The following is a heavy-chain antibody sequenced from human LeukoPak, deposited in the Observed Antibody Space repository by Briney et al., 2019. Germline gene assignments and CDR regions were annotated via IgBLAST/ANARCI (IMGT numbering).Heavy chain of an antibody. CDR3: ASPSGNYDSSGYYYAFDY. CDR1: GFTFSNYA. CDR2: IRYDGSNK. D-gene: IGHD3-22*01. J-gene: IGHJ4*02. Sequence: GGSLRLSCAVSGFTFSNYAMTWVRQAPGKGLEWVAFIRYDGSNKYYADSVKGRFTISRDNSKNTLYLQMNSLRAEDTAVYYCASPSGNYDSSGYYYAFDYWGQGTLVTVSS. V-gene: IGHV3-30*02.